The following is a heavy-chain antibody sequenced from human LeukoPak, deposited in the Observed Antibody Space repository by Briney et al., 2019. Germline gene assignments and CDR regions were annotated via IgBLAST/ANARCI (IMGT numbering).Heavy chain of an antibody. J-gene: IGHJ4*02. CDR2: TYTGGRT. D-gene: IGHD1-1*01. Sequence: AGSLRLSCTASGFTVSDNYMSWVRQGPGTGLEWVSVTYTGGRTYYADSVKGRFTISRDNAKNSLYLQMNSLRAEDTAVYYCARSTTTSLFDYWGQGTLVAVSS. CDR3: ARSTTTSLFDY. V-gene: IGHV3-66*01. CDR1: GFTVSDNY.